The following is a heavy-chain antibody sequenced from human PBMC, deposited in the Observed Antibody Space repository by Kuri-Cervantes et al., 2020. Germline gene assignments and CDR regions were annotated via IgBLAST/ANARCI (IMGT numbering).Heavy chain of an antibody. CDR3: ARDGNLVADI. J-gene: IGHJ3*02. D-gene: IGHD1-14*01. Sequence: ASVKVSCRASGYTFTSYGISWVRQAPGQGLEWMALINPHNGDTKFAQKVQGRVTLSADTSTNTAYMELRSLRPDDTAVYYCARDGNLVADIRGPGTMVTVSS. V-gene: IGHV1-18*01. CDR1: GYTFTSYG. CDR2: INPHNGDT.